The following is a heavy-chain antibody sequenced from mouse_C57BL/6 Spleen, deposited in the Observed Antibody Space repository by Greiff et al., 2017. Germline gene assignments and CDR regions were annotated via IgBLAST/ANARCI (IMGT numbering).Heavy chain of an antibody. J-gene: IGHJ2*01. CDR2: ISNGGGST. Sequence: EVTLVESGGGLVQPGGSLKLSCAASGYSFSDYYMYWVRQTPEKRLEWVAYISNGGGSTYYPDTVKGRFTISRDNAKNTLYLQMSRLKSEDTAMYYCARHGNFGYFDYWGQGTTLTVSS. CDR1: GYSFSDYY. CDR3: ARHGNFGYFDY. D-gene: IGHD2-1*01. V-gene: IGHV5-12*01.